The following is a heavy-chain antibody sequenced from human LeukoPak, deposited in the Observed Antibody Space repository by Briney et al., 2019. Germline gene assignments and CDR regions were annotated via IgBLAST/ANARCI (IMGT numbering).Heavy chain of an antibody. J-gene: IGHJ3*02. CDR2: ITGSGGST. Sequence: TGGSLRLSCAASGFTFNTYAMSWVRQAPGKGLEWVSGITGSGGSTYYGDSVKGRFTISRDTSKNMLYLQMSSLRTEDTAVYYCAKAFREYSSSSYSAFDTWGQGTMVIVSS. D-gene: IGHD2-21*01. V-gene: IGHV3-23*01. CDR1: GFTFNTYA. CDR3: AKAFREYSSSSYSAFDT.